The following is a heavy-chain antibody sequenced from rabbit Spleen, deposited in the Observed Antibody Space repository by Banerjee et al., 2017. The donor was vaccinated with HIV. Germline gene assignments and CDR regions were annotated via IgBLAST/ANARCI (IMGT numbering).Heavy chain of an antibody. CDR3: ARDTGSSFSSYGMDL. CDR1: GVSFSISSY. D-gene: IGHD8-1*01. J-gene: IGHJ6*01. V-gene: IGHV1S40*01. CDR2: IYTGDGST. Sequence: QSLEESGGDLVKPGASLTLTCTASGVSFSISSYMCWVRQAPGKGLEWIAYIYTGDGSTYYASWVNGRFSISTTSSTTVTLQMTSLTAADTATYFCARDTGSSFSSYGMDLWGQGTLVTVS.